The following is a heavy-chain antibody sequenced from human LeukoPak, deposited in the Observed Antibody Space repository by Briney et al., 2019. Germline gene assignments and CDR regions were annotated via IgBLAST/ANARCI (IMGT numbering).Heavy chain of an antibody. CDR3: ARPSTSFLYFDY. J-gene: IGHJ4*02. Sequence: SETLSLTCTVSGGSISGGTYYWGWFRQPRGKGLEWIGTIYYSGSTYYNPSLKSRVTISVDTSKNQFSLKLTSMIAADTAVYFCARPSTSFLYFDYWGQGTLVTVSS. D-gene: IGHD2/OR15-2a*01. V-gene: IGHV4-39*01. CDR2: IYYSGST. CDR1: GGSISGGTYY.